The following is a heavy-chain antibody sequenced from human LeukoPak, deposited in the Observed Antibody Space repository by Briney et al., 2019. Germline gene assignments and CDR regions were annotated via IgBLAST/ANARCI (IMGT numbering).Heavy chain of an antibody. Sequence: SETLSLTCTVSGGSISSSSYYWGWIRQPPGKGLEWIGSIYYSGSTYYNPSLKSRVTIAVETSKNQSSLKLSSVTAADKAVYYCARSCRILDIVATIRARLGGNGFDIWGQGTMVTVSS. D-gene: IGHD5-12*01. CDR1: GGSISSSSYY. V-gene: IGHV4-39*07. J-gene: IGHJ3*02. CDR2: IYYSGST. CDR3: ARSCRILDIVATIRARLGGNGFDI.